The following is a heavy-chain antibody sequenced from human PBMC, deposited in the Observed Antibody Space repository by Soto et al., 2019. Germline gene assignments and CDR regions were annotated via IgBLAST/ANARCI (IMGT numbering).Heavy chain of an antibody. V-gene: IGHV4-34*01. CDR3: ARGNFYYGMDV. CDR1: GGSFSGNY. J-gene: IGHJ6*02. Sequence: PSETLSLTCAVYGGSFSGNYWSWVRQPPGKGLEWIGEFSDSGRTNYNPSLKSRATISEDMSKSQLSLKLSSVTAADTAVYYCARGNFYYGMDVWGQGTTVTVSS. CDR2: FSDSGRT.